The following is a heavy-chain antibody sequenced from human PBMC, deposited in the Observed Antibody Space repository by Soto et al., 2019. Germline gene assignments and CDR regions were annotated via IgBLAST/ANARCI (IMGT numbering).Heavy chain of an antibody. CDR1: GGSFSGYY. CDR2: INHSGST. J-gene: IGHJ4*02. V-gene: IGHV4-34*01. Sequence: SETLSLTCAVYGGSFSGYYWSWIRQPPGKGLEWIGEINHSGSTNYNPSLKSRVTISVDTSKNQFSLKLSSVTAADTAVYYCAGAGYSSSWYLTYWGQGTLVTVSS. CDR3: AGAGYSSSWYLTY. D-gene: IGHD6-13*01.